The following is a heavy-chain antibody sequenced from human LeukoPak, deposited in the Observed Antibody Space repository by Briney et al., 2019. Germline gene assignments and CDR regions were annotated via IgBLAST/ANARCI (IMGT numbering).Heavy chain of an antibody. Sequence: PSETLSLTCTVSGGSISSSSYCWGWIRQPPGKGLEWIGSIYYSGSTYYNPSLKSRVTISVDTSKNQFSLKLSSVTAADTAVYYCARLYYYGSGSYPPPFDYWGQGTLVTVSS. D-gene: IGHD3-10*01. J-gene: IGHJ4*02. CDR1: GGSISSSSYC. CDR2: IYYSGST. V-gene: IGHV4-39*01. CDR3: ARLYYYGSGSYPPPFDY.